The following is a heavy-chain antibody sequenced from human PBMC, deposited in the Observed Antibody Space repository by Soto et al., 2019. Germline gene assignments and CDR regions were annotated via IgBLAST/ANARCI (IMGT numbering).Heavy chain of an antibody. CDR1: GGTFSSYA. CDR2: IIPIFGTA. D-gene: IGHD3-22*01. Sequence: QVQLVQSGAEVKKPGSSVKVSCKASGGTFSSYAISWVRQAPGQGLEWMGGIIPIFGTANYAQKFQGRVTITADESTSTAYMELRSLRSEDTAVYYCARGEYYYDSSGYYYESYYYYYGMDVWGQGTTVTVSS. J-gene: IGHJ6*02. V-gene: IGHV1-69*01. CDR3: ARGEYYYDSSGYYYESYYYYYGMDV.